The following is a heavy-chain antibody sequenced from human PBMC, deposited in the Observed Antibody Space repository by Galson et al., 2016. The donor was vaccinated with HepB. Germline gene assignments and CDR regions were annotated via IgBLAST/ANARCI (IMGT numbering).Heavy chain of an antibody. D-gene: IGHD4-17*01. V-gene: IGHV3-30*18. CDR1: GFTFSSYA. J-gene: IGHJ6*02. CDR2: ISYAGSNK. Sequence: SLRLSCAASGFTFSSYAKYWVRQAPGKGLEWVAVISYAGSNKYYADSVKGRFTISRDNSKNTLLLQMNSLRAEDTAVYYCAKEPAPVGGYGVYYYYGMDVWGQGTTVTVSS. CDR3: AKEPAPVGGYGVYYYYGMDV.